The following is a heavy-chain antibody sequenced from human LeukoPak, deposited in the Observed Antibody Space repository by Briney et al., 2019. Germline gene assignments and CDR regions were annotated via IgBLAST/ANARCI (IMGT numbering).Heavy chain of an antibody. Sequence: SETLSLTCTVSGGSISSYYWSWIRQPPGKGLEWIGYIYYSGSTNYNPSLKSRVTISVDTSKNQFSLKLSSVTAADTAVYYCARASRNNWNDYYFDNWGQGTLVTVSS. CDR1: GGSISSYY. CDR3: ARASRNNWNDYYFDN. D-gene: IGHD1-1*01. V-gene: IGHV4-59*12. CDR2: IYYSGST. J-gene: IGHJ4*02.